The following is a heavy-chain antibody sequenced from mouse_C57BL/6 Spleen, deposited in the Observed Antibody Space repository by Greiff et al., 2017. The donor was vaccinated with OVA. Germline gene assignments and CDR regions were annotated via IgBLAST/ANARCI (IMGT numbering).Heavy chain of an antibody. Sequence: QVQLQQSGPELVKPGASVKISCKASGYAFSSSWMNWVKQRPGKGLEWIGRIYPGDGDTNYNGKFKGKATLTADKSSSTAYMQLSSLTSEYSAVYFCARDDYDYDGPPYAMDYWGQGTSVTVSS. D-gene: IGHD2-4*01. CDR2: IYPGDGDT. J-gene: IGHJ4*01. CDR1: GYAFSSSW. CDR3: ARDDYDYDGPPYAMDY. V-gene: IGHV1-82*01.